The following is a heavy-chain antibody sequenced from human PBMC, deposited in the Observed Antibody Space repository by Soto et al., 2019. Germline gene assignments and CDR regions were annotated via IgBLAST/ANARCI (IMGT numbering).Heavy chain of an antibody. CDR1: GGSFSGYY. Sequence: PSETLSLTCAVYGGSFSGYYWSWIRQPPGKGLEWIGEINHSGSTNYNPSLKSRVTISVDTSKNQFSLKLSSVTAADTAVYYCARGRKYYYILTGYWKYDSDEWGQGTMGTGSS. V-gene: IGHV4-34*01. CDR2: INHSGST. J-gene: IGHJ4*02. D-gene: IGHD3-9*01. CDR3: ARGRKYYYILTGYWKYDSDE.